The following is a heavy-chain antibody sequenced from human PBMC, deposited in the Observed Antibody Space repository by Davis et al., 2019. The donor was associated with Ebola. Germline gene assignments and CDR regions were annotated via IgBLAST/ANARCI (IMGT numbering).Heavy chain of an antibody. V-gene: IGHV4-59*12. Sequence: MPSETLSLTCTVSGGSISSYYWSWIRQPPGKGLEWIGYIYYSGSTNYNPSLKSRVTISVDTSKNQFSLKLSSVTAADTAVYYCARIPYSYGYYYYYYGMDVWGQGTTVTVSS. CDR3: ARIPYSYGYYYYYYGMDV. CDR1: GGSISSYY. D-gene: IGHD5-18*01. CDR2: IYYSGST. J-gene: IGHJ6*02.